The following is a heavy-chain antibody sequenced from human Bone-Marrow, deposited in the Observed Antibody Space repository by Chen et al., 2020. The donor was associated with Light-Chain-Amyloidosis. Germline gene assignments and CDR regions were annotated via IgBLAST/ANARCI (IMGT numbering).Heavy chain of an antibody. CDR3: ARAGDWQWPADFDY. CDR1: GDSSSHNYY. CDR2: IFHDGTT. J-gene: IGHJ4*02. Sequence: QVQLQESGPGLVKPSETLSLTCTVSGDSSSHNYYWGWIRQPPGKGLEWVATIFHDGTTYYNPSLKTRVAVSMNTSKNQLSLKLSSVTVADTAVYYCARAGDWQWPADFDYWGQGTLVTVSS. D-gene: IGHD6-19*01. V-gene: IGHV4-38-2*02.